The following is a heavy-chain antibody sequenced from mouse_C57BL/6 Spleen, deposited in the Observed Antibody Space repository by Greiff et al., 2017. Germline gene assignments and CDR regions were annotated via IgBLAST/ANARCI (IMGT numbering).Heavy chain of an antibody. D-gene: IGHD2-12*01. CDR1: GYSFTGYY. CDR2: INPSTGGT. J-gene: IGHJ4*01. Sequence: EVQLQQSGPELVKPGASVKISCKASGYSFTGYYMNWVKQSPEKSLEWIGEINPSTGGTTYNQKFKTKATLTVDKSSSTAYMQLKSLTSEDSAVYYCARSRSVTTMDYWGQGTSVTVSS. CDR3: ARSRSVTTMDY. V-gene: IGHV1-42*01.